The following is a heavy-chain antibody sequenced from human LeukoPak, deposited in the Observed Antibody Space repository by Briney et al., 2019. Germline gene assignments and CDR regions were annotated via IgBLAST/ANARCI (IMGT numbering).Heavy chain of an antibody. J-gene: IGHJ3*02. D-gene: IGHD3-22*01. V-gene: IGHV1-18*01. CDR1: GYTFTSYG. CDR3: ASPAPFAYYDSSGYYSDAFDI. CDR2: ISAYNGNT. Sequence: ASVKVSCKASGYTFTSYGISWVRQAPGQGLEWMGWISAYNGNTNYAQKLQGRVTMTTDTSTSTAYMELRSLRSDDTAVYYCASPAPFAYYDSSGYYSDAFDIWGQGTMVTASS.